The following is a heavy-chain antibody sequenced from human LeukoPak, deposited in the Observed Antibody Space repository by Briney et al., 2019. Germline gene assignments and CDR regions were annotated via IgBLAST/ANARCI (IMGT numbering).Heavy chain of an antibody. CDR1: GFSLSTSGVG. D-gene: IGHD5-24*01. V-gene: IGHV2-5*02. CDR3: AHGKEMATIRVDAFDI. Sequence: SGPTLVKPTQTLTLTCTFSGFSLSTSGVGVGWIRQPPGKAPEWLALIYWDDDKRYSPSLKSRLTITKDTSKNQVVLTMTNMDPVDTATYYCAHGKEMATIRVDAFDIWGQGTMVTVSS. CDR2: IYWDDDK. J-gene: IGHJ3*02.